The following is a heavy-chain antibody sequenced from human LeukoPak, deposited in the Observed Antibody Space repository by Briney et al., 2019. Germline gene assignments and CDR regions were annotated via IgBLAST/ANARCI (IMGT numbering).Heavy chain of an antibody. CDR2: IYTSGST. D-gene: IGHD2-8*02. CDR1: GGSISSYY. J-gene: IGHJ4*02. V-gene: IGHV4-4*09. Sequence: SETLSLTCTVSGGSISSYYWSWIRRPPGKGLEWIGYIYTSGSTNYNPSLKSRVTISVDTSKNQFSLKLSSVTAADTAVYYCARRGYWSPFDYWGQGTLVTVSS. CDR3: ARRGYWSPFDY.